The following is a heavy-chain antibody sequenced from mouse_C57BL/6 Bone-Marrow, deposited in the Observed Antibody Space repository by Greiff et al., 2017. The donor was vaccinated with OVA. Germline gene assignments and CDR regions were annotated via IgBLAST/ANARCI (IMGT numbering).Heavy chain of an antibody. CDR2: IYPGSGST. Sequence: QVQLQQPGAELVKPGASVKMSCKASGYTFTSYWITWVKQRPGQGLEWIGDIYPGSGSTNYNEKFKSKATLTVDTSSSTAYMQLSSLTSEDSAVYYCARRIYYGIAWFAYWGQGTLVTVSA. J-gene: IGHJ3*01. D-gene: IGHD2-1*01. CDR3: ARRIYYGIAWFAY. CDR1: GYTFTSYW. V-gene: IGHV1-55*01.